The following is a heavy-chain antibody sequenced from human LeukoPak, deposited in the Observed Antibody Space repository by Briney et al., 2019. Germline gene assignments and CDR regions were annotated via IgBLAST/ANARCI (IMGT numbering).Heavy chain of an antibody. CDR2: IYTSGST. V-gene: IGHV4-4*07. Sequence: SETLSLTCTVSGGFISSYYWSWIRQPAGKGLEWIGRIYTSGSTNYNPSLKSRVTMSVDTSKNQFSLKLSSVTAADTAVYYCARAGHAMVTDYYYGMDVWGQGTTVTVSS. J-gene: IGHJ6*02. D-gene: IGHD5-18*01. CDR1: GGFISSYY. CDR3: ARAGHAMVTDYYYGMDV.